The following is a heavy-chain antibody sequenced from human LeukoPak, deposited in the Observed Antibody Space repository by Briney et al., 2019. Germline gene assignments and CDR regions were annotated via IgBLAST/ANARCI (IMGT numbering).Heavy chain of an antibody. D-gene: IGHD2-2*01. CDR2: ISYDGNSK. CDR1: GFTLSTYG. J-gene: IGHJ4*02. V-gene: IGHV3-30*03. CDR3: ARDCCSRWDPTAYYFDY. Sequence: GRSLRLSCAASGFTLSTYGMHWVRQAPGKGLEWVAMISYDGNSKQYADLVKGRFTISRDNSKNTLYLQMNSLRTEDTAVYYCARDCCSRWDPTAYYFDYWGQGTLVTVSS.